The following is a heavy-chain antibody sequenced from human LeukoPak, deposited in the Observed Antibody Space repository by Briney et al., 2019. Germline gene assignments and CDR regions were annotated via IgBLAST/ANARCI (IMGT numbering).Heavy chain of an antibody. CDR3: ARAPKWIQLWSLNYYYYYMDV. Sequence: GASVKVSCKASGYTFTSYAMNWVRQAPGQGLEWMGWINTNTGNPTYAQGFTGRFVFSLDTSVSTAYLQISSLKAEDTAVYYCARAPKWIQLWSLNYYYYYMDVWGKGTTVTVSS. CDR1: GYTFTSYA. J-gene: IGHJ6*03. D-gene: IGHD5-18*01. CDR2: INTNTGNP. V-gene: IGHV7-4-1*02.